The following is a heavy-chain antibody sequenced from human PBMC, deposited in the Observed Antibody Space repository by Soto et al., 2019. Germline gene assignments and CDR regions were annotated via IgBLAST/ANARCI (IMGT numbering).Heavy chain of an antibody. V-gene: IGHV3-21*01. D-gene: IGHD1-1*01. Sequence: XESLSLSCASSGFIFSSSTLSWVRQAPGKGLEWVSCISPSSSYIYYADSVKGRFSISRDNAKNSLFLEMNNLRAEDTAVYYCARETRDSSAWGQGTLVTVSS. CDR2: ISPSSSYI. J-gene: IGHJ5*02. CDR3: ARETRDSSA. CDR1: GFIFSSST.